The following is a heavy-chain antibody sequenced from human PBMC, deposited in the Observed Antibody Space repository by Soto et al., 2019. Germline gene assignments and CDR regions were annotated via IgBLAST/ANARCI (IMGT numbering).Heavy chain of an antibody. V-gene: IGHV1-46*01. CDR2: ITTSGGKP. CDR1: GYSITRYF. Sequence: QVQLVQSGAEVKEPGASVKVSCKASGYSITRYFMHWVRQADGQGLECTGIITTSGGKPTSAQRFQGSATMTSDTSTSTVHMERSSLRSEDTAVYYCARIVRDDYGDYSSYGMDIWGQGTTVTVPS. J-gene: IGHJ6*02. CDR3: ARIVRDDYGDYSSYGMDI. D-gene: IGHD4-17*01.